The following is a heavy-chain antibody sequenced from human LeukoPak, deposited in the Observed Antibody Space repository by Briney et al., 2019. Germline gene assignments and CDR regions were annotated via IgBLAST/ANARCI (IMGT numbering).Heavy chain of an antibody. Sequence: GGSLRLSCAASGFTFSSYEMNWVRQAPGKGLEWVSSISSSSSYIYYADSVKGRFTISRDNAKNSLYLQMNSLRAEDTALYYCARGGRYCTNGVCYRDAFDIWGQGTMVTVSS. D-gene: IGHD2-8*01. CDR1: GFTFSSYE. CDR3: ARGGRYCTNGVCYRDAFDI. CDR2: ISSSSSYI. V-gene: IGHV3-21*04. J-gene: IGHJ3*02.